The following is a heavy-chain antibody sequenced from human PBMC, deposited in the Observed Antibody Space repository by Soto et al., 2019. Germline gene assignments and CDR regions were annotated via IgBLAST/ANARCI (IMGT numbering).Heavy chain of an antibody. CDR2: IWYDGSNK. D-gene: IGHD6-13*01. CDR1: GFTFSSYG. J-gene: IGHJ6*02. V-gene: IGHV3-33*01. Sequence: QVQLVESGGGVVQPGRSLRLSCAASGFTFSSYGMHWVRQAPGKGLEWVAVIWYDGSNKYYADSVKGRFTISRDNYKNTLYLKMNSLRSEDTAVYYCARQGRFVAAAGDDYYYYGMDVWGQGTTVTVSS. CDR3: ARQGRFVAAAGDDYYYYGMDV.